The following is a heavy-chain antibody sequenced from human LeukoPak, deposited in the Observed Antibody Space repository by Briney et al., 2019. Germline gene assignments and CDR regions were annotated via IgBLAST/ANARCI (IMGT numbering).Heavy chain of an antibody. CDR3: ATAKVFCSGASCRNYYFDY. D-gene: IGHD2-15*01. CDR1: GYTLTELS. V-gene: IGHV1-24*01. Sequence: ASVKVSCKVSGYTLTELSMHWVRQAPGKGLEGMGGFDPEDGETIYAQKFQGRVTITEDTSTDTAYMELSSLRSEDTAVYYCATAKVFCSGASCRNYYFDYWGQGTLVTVSS. CDR2: FDPEDGET. J-gene: IGHJ4*02.